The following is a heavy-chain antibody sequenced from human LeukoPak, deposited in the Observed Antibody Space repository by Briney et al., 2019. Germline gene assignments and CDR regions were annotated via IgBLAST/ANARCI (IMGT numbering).Heavy chain of an antibody. CDR3: ARDFFSEITYHGEIAYFDQ. CDR1: GYTFTSYG. V-gene: IGHV1-2*06. J-gene: IGHJ4*02. CDR2: INPNSGST. D-gene: IGHD3-16*01. Sequence: ASVTVSCKASGYTFTSYGISWVRQAPGQGLEWMGRINPNSGSTNYAQKFTGRVTVTRATSISTAYMEVTRLKSDDTAIYYCARDFFSEITYHGEIAYFDQWGPGPLVSVSS.